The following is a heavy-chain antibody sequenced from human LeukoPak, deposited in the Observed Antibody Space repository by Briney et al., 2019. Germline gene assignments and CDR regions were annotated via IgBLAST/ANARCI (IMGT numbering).Heavy chain of an antibody. D-gene: IGHD4-23*01. J-gene: IGHJ4*02. V-gene: IGHV4-39*01. Sequence: SETLSLTCTVSGGSISNSHYYWAWVRQPPGGGLEWIGSIYFSGSTYYDPSLKSRVIISVDTSKNQFSLKVSSVTAADTAVYYCARRQKLNNSDGYYFDYWGQGTLVTVSS. CDR3: ARRQKLNNSDGYYFDY. CDR1: GGSISNSHYY. CDR2: IYFSGST.